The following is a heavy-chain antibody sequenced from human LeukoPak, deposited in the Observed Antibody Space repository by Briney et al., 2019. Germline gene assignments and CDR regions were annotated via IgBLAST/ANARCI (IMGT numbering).Heavy chain of an antibody. V-gene: IGHV3-30-3*01. CDR3: ARSPRSSSRGAFDY. D-gene: IGHD6-6*01. Sequence: GGSLRLSCAASGFTFSSYAMHWVRQAPGKGLEWVAVISYDGSNKYYADSVKGRFTISRDNSKNTLYLQMNSLRAEDTAVYYCARSPRSSSRGAFDYWGQGTLVTVSS. CDR1: GFTFSSYA. J-gene: IGHJ4*02. CDR2: ISYDGSNK.